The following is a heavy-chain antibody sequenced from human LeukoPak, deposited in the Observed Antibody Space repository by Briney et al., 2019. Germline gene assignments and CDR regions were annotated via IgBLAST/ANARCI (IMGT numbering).Heavy chain of an antibody. CDR3: ARSEQQLVPLDY. CDR2: ISYSGST. Sequence: PSETLSHTCTVSGGSISSFCWTWIRQPPGKGLEWIGSISYSGSTYYSPSLKSRLTISVDTSKNHFSLKLSSVTAADTAVYYCARSEQQLVPLDYWGQGTLVTVSS. V-gene: IGHV4-59*05. D-gene: IGHD6-13*01. CDR1: GGSISSFC. J-gene: IGHJ4*02.